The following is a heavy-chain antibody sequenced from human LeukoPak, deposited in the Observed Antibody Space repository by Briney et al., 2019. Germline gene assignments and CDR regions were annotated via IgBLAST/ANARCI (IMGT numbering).Heavy chain of an antibody. D-gene: IGHD1-20*01. Sequence: GGSLRLSCIGSGFSFGDSAVNWVRQAPGKGLEWVALIRSRPYGGTTRYAPSVEGRFSISRDDSKNTAYLQMDSLKTEGTAIYYCTREGSNNWYRQYHFDYWGQGTLVTVSS. J-gene: IGHJ4*02. CDR1: GFSFGDSA. CDR3: TREGSNNWYRQYHFDY. V-gene: IGHV3-49*04. CDR2: IRSRPYGGTT.